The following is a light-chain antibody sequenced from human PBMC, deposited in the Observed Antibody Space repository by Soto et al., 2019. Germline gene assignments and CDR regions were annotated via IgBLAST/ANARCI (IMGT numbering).Light chain of an antibody. J-gene: IGKJ1*01. Sequence: ETVLTQSPGTLSLSPGERATLSCRASQTIRSNYLACYRQTPGQAPRLLIYASSNRATGIADRFSGSGSGTDFTLIISRLEPEDFALYYCQQYGSSPWTFGQGTKVEIK. CDR2: ASS. CDR1: QTIRSNY. CDR3: QQYGSSPWT. V-gene: IGKV3-20*01.